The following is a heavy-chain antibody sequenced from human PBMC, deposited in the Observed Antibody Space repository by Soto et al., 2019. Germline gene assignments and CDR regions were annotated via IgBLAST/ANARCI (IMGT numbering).Heavy chain of an antibody. CDR1: GFTFNTQG. J-gene: IGHJ4*02. Sequence: VQLVESGGGVVQPGRSLRLSCVASGFTFNTQGMHWVRQAPGKGLEWVAVISYDGNNKYYADSVKGRFTISRDNSKNTPYLQMSSLRTEDTAVYYCARHQRYQLLYLFDYWGRGTLVSVSS. CDR3: ARHQRYQLLYLFDY. D-gene: IGHD2-2*02. V-gene: IGHV3-30*03. CDR2: ISYDGNNK.